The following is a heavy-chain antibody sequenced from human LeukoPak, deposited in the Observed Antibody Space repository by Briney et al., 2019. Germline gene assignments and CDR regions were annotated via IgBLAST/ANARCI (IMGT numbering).Heavy chain of an antibody. CDR2: IRSKANSYAT. CDR1: GFTFSGSA. J-gene: IGHJ4*02. CDR3: TIIHYYDSSGYYFVGY. V-gene: IGHV3-73*01. D-gene: IGHD3-22*01. Sequence: GGSLRLSCAASGFTFSGSAMHWVRQASGKGLEWVGCIRSKANSYATAYAASVKGRFTISRDDSKNTAYLQMNSLKTEDTAVYYCTIIHYYDSSGYYFVGYWGQGTLVTVSS.